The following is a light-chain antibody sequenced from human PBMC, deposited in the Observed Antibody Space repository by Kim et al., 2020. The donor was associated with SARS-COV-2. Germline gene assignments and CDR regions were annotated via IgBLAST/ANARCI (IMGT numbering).Light chain of an antibody. Sequence: PGKRARITCGGNNIGGKSVHWYQQKPGQAPVLVIYYDSDRPSGIPERFSGSNSGNTATLTISRVEAGDEADYYCQVWDSSSDLLVFGGGTQLTVL. CDR2: YDS. CDR3: QVWDSSSDLLV. V-gene: IGLV3-21*04. J-gene: IGLJ2*01. CDR1: NIGGKS.